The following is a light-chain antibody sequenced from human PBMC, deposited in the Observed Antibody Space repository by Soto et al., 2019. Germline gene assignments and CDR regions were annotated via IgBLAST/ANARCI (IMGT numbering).Light chain of an antibody. Sequence: DIQMTQSPSSLSASVGDRVTITCRARQSIGPYLSWYQEKLGTPPRLLIYVASSLVSGVPSRFCGSASGTAFTLTISSLQPEDFATYYCQQSHSSPLTFGQGTKVEI. CDR2: VAS. CDR3: QQSHSSPLT. CDR1: QSIGPY. J-gene: IGKJ1*01. V-gene: IGKV1-39*01.